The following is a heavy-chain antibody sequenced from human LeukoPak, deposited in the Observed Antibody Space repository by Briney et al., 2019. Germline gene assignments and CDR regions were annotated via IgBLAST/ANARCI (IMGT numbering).Heavy chain of an antibody. J-gene: IGHJ4*02. CDR1: GYSFTSYW. Sequence: HGESLKISCKGSGYSFTSYWIGWVRQMPGKGLEWMGVIYPGDSDTRYSPSFQGQVTISADKSISTAYLQWSSLKASDTAMYYCARQITIFGVVPFDYWGQGTLVTVSS. D-gene: IGHD3-3*01. CDR2: IYPGDSDT. V-gene: IGHV5-51*01. CDR3: ARQITIFGVVPFDY.